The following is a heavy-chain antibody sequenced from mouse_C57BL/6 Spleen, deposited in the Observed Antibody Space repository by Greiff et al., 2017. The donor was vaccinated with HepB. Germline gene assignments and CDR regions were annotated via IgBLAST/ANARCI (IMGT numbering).Heavy chain of an antibody. CDR1: GYTFTSYW. J-gene: IGHJ3*01. V-gene: IGHV1-64*01. CDR2: IHPNSGST. D-gene: IGHD2-4*01. CDR3: AMGYDYDGGFAY. Sequence: QVQLQQSGAELVKPGASVKLSCKASGYTFTSYWMHWVKQRPGQGLEWIGMIHPNSGSTNYNEKFKSKATLTVDKSSSTAYMQLSSLTSEDSAVYYCAMGYDYDGGFAYWGQGTLVTVSA.